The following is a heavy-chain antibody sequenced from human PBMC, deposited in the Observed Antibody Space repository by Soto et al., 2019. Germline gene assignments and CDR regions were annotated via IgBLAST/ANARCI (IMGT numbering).Heavy chain of an antibody. D-gene: IGHD6-13*01. CDR2: IYYSGRT. V-gene: IGHV4-39*01. J-gene: IGHJ6*02. CDR1: GGSITSTSSSYY. CDR3: TRHGTPRIAAAGYYYYYGMDV. Sequence: SETLSLTCTVSGGSITSTSSSYYWGWVRQPPGKGLEWIGSIYYSGRTYYNPSLKSRATISVDTSKNQFSLMLSSVTAADTAVYYCTRHGTPRIAAAGYYYYYGMDVWGQGTTVTVSS.